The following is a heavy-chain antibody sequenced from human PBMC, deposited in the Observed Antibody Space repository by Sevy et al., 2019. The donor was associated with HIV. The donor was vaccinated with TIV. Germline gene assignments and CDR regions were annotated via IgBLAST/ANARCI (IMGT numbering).Heavy chain of an antibody. CDR1: EFTFSYYG. J-gene: IGHJ5*02. Sequence: GGSLRLSCVGSEFTFSYYGMHWVRQAPGKGLEWVAAIWYDGSNKYYADSVKGRFTISKDNSKNTLYLQMNSLRAEDTAVYYCAKDTRDCSGGTCYSAPLYNRFDPWGQGTLVTVSS. D-gene: IGHD2-15*01. V-gene: IGHV3-33*03. CDR2: IWYDGSNK. CDR3: AKDTRDCSGGTCYSAPLYNRFDP.